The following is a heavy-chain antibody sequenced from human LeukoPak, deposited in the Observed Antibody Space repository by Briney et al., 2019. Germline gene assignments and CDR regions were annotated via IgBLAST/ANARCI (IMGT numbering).Heavy chain of an antibody. CDR3: ARDSVGMDV. V-gene: IGHV3-74*01. CDR2: ISSEGRSI. Sequence: PGGSLRLSCAASGFTFSSYWMHWVRQAPGKGLVWVSRISSEGRSISSADSVKGRFTISRDNAKNSLYLQMNSLRAEDTAVYYCARDSVGMDVWGQGTTVTVSS. CDR1: GFTFSSYW. J-gene: IGHJ6*02.